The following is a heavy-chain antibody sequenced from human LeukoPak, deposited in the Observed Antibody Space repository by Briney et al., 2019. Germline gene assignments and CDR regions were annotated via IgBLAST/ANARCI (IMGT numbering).Heavy chain of an antibody. CDR1: GGTFSSYA. D-gene: IGHD6-6*01. V-gene: IGHV1-69*05. J-gene: IGHJ6*03. Sequence: EASVKVSCKASGGTFSSYAISWVRQAPGQALEWMGGIIPIFGTANYAQKLQGRVTITTDESTSTAYMELSRLRSEDTAVYYCARDLGIAARPYYYYYMDVWGKGTTVTVSS. CDR3: ARDLGIAARPYYYYYMDV. CDR2: IIPIFGTA.